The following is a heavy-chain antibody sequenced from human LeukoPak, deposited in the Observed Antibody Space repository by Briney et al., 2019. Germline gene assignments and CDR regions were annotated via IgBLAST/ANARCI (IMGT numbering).Heavy chain of an antibody. CDR3: ARDFYDTSGYYYDC. V-gene: IGHV3-21*01. D-gene: IGHD3-22*01. CDR2: ISGSSSYK. J-gene: IGHJ4*02. Sequence: GGSLRLSCAASGFTFSRYSMNWVRQAPGKGLEWVSSISGSSSYKYYADSVKGRFTISRDNAKNSLYLQMNSLRAEDTAVYYCARDFYDTSGYYYDCWGQGTLVTVSS. CDR1: GFTFSRYS.